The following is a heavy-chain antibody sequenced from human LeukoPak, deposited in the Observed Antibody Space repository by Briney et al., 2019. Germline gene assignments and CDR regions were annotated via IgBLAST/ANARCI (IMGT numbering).Heavy chain of an antibody. J-gene: IGHJ4*02. CDR1: GFTFSSYE. V-gene: IGHV3-48*03. CDR2: ISSSGSTI. CDR3: AREGNDYFDY. D-gene: IGHD2-8*01. Sequence: GGSLRLPCAASGFTFSSYEMNWVRQAPGKGLEWVSYISSSGSTIYYADSVKGRFTISRDNAKNSLYLQMNSLRAEDTAVYYCAREGNDYFDYWGQGTLVTVSS.